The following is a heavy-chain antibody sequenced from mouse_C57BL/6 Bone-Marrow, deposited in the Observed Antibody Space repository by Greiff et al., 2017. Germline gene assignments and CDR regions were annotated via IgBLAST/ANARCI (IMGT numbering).Heavy chain of an antibody. D-gene: IGHD3-2*02. CDR2: IDPETGGT. CDR1: GYTFTDYE. CDR3: TRATAQAFKAY. V-gene: IGHV1-15*01. J-gene: IGHJ3*01. Sequence: SGAELVRPGASVTLSCKASGYTFTDYEMHWVKQTPVHGLEWIGAIDPETGGTAYNQKFKGKALLTADKSSSTAYMELRSLPSEDSAVYYSTRATAQAFKAYWGQGTLVTVSA.